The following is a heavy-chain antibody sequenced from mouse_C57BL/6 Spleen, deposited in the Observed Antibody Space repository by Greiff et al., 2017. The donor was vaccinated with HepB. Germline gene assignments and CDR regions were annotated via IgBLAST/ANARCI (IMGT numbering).Heavy chain of an antibody. Sequence: EVQLQQSGAELVRPGASVKLSCTASGFNIKDYYMHWVKQRPEQGLEWIGRIDPEDGDTEYAPKFQGKATMTADTSSNTAYLQLSSLTSEDTAVYYCTTGAITTAPWFAYWGQGTLVTVSA. V-gene: IGHV14-1*01. CDR2: IDPEDGDT. CDR3: TTGAITTAPWFAY. J-gene: IGHJ3*01. D-gene: IGHD1-1*01. CDR1: GFNIKDYY.